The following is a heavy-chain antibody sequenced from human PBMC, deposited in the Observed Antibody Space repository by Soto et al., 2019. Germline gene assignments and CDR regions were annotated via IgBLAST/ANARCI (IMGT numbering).Heavy chain of an antibody. CDR3: AAPPGRRDVYNLEP. Sequence: PGGSLRLSCAASGFTLSSYAMSWVRQAPGKGLEWVSAISGSGGSTYYADSVKGRVTISRDNSKNTLYLQMNSLRAEDTAVYYCAAPPGRRDVYNLEPWGQGTLVTVSS. CDR2: ISGSGGST. D-gene: IGHD1-1*01. J-gene: IGHJ5*02. V-gene: IGHV3-23*01. CDR1: GFTLSSYA.